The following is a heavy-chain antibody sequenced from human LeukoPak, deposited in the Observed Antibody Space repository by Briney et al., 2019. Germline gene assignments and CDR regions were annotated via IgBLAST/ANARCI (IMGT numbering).Heavy chain of an antibody. V-gene: IGHV3-48*03. CDR2: ISSSGSTI. Sequence: PGGSLRLSCAASGFTFSSYEMNWVRQAPGKGLEWVSYISSSGSTIYYADSVKGRFTISRDNAKNSLYLQMNSLRAEDTAVYYCARVGIAAAAGTSGWFDPWGQGTLVTVSS. J-gene: IGHJ5*02. CDR1: GFTFSSYE. D-gene: IGHD6-13*01. CDR3: ARVGIAAAAGTSGWFDP.